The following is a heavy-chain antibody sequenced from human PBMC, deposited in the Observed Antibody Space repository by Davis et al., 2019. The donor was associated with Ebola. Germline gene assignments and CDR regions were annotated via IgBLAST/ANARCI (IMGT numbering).Heavy chain of an antibody. J-gene: IGHJ4*02. CDR3: AREIYDYIWGSYRPYFDY. V-gene: IGHV3-21*01. D-gene: IGHD3-16*02. CDR1: GFTFSSYS. CDR2: ISSSSSYI. Sequence: PGGSLRLSCAASGFTFSSYSMNWVRQAPGKGLEWVSSISSSSSYIYYADSVKGRFTISRDNAKNSLYLQMNSLRAEDTAVYYCAREIYDYIWGSYRPYFDYWGQGTLVTVSS.